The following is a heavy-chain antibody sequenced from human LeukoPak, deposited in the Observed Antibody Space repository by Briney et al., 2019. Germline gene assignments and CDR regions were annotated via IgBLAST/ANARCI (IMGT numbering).Heavy chain of an antibody. D-gene: IGHD3-10*01. Sequence: ASVKVSCKASGYTFRSYGISGVRQAPGQGLEWMGWVSTDNGNTNYVQNLQGRVTMSTDTSTSTAYMELRSLRSDDTAVYYCARDSGSGGLDYWGQGTLVTVSS. J-gene: IGHJ4*02. V-gene: IGHV1-18*01. CDR1: GYTFRSYG. CDR3: ARDSGSGGLDY. CDR2: VSTDNGNT.